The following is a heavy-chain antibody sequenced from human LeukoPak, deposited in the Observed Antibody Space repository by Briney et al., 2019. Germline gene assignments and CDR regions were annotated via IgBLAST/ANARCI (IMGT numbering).Heavy chain of an antibody. Sequence: GGSLRLSCAASGFTFSNYALSWVRQAPGKGLEWGSVISGSGGTTYYADSVKGRFTISRDNSKNTLYLQMNRLRAEDTAVYYCAKDKLGTSSLPFDYWGQGTLVTVSS. CDR1: GFTFSNYA. CDR2: ISGSGGTT. D-gene: IGHD7-27*01. J-gene: IGHJ4*02. CDR3: AKDKLGTSSLPFDY. V-gene: IGHV3-23*01.